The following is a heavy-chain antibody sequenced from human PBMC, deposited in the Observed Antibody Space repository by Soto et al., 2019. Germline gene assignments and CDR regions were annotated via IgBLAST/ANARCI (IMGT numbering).Heavy chain of an antibody. CDR3: ARDKITGLFDY. CDR2: INHSGST. D-gene: IGHD2-8*02. J-gene: IGHJ4*02. V-gene: IGHV4-34*01. Sequence: SETLSLTCAVDGGSFSGYYWTWNRQPPGTGLEWIGEINHSGSTNYNPSLKSRVTISVDTSKNQFSLKLTSVTAADTAVYYCARDKITGLFDYWGQGTLVTVSS. CDR1: GGSFSGYY.